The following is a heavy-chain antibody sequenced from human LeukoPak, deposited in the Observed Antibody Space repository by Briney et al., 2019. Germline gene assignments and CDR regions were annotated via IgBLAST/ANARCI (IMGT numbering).Heavy chain of an antibody. CDR1: GVSVTSHY. J-gene: IGHJ4*02. CDR2: IYYSGST. CDR3: ARRRVGRAAMLDY. Sequence: SETLSLTCTVSGVSVTSHYWSWIRQPPGKGLESIGYIYYSGSTNYNPSLKSRVTISVDTSKNQFSLKLSSVTAADTAVYYCARRRVGRAAMLDYWGQGTLVTVSS. V-gene: IGHV4-59*08. D-gene: IGHD2-2*01.